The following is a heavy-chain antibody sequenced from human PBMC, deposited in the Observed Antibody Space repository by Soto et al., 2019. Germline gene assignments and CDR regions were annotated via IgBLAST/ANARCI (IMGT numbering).Heavy chain of an antibody. Sequence: QVQLVESGGGVVQPGRSLRLSCAASGFTFSSYAMHWVRQAPGKGLEWVAVISYHGSNKYYADSVKGRFTISRDNSKNTLYLQMNSLRAEDTAVYYCARPTDGDAFDIWGQGTMVTVSS. CDR3: ARPTDGDAFDI. CDR2: ISYHGSNK. CDR1: GFTFSSYA. J-gene: IGHJ3*02. V-gene: IGHV3-30-3*01.